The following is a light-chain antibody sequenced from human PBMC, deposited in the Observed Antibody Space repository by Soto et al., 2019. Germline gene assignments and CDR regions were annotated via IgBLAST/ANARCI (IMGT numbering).Light chain of an antibody. Sequence: DIRMTQSPSTLSASVGDRVTITCRASQTISTLLAWYQQRPGKAPNLLIYKASSLESGVPSRFSGSGSGTEFTLTISSLQPDDFATYFCQQYNTYPWTFGQGTKVEVK. CDR1: QTISTL. CDR2: KAS. J-gene: IGKJ1*01. V-gene: IGKV1-5*03. CDR3: QQYNTYPWT.